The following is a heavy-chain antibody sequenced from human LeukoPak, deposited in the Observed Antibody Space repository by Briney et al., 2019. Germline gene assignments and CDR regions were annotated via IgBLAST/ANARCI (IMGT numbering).Heavy chain of an antibody. CDR3: ARVGGELPWLFFDY. J-gene: IGHJ4*02. Sequence: SETLSLTCAVSGGSISSCNWWSWVRQPPGKGLEWIGEIYHSGSTNYNPSLKSRVTISVDKSKNQFSLKLSSVTAADTAVYYCARVGGELPWLFFDYWGQGTLVTVSS. CDR2: IYHSGST. D-gene: IGHD1-26*01. CDR1: GGSISSCNW. V-gene: IGHV4-4*02.